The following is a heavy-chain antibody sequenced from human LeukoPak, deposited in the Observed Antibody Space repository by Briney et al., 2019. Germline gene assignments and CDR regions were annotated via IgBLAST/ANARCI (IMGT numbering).Heavy chain of an antibody. CDR1: GGSVSSGSHY. J-gene: IGHJ5*02. CDR3: ARDLLIGGDP. CDR2: IYYSGST. D-gene: IGHD2-15*01. Sequence: SETLSLTCTVSGGSVSSGSHYWSWIRQPPGKGLEWIGYIYYSGSTNYHPSLKSRVTISVDTSKNQFSLKLSSVTAADTAVYYCARDLLIGGDPWGQGTLVTVSS. V-gene: IGHV4-61*01.